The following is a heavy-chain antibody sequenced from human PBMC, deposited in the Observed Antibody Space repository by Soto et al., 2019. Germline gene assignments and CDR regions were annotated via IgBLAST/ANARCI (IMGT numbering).Heavy chain of an antibody. CDR2: IWYDGSNK. Sequence: GGSLRLSCAASGFTFSSYGMHWVRQAPGKGLEWVAVIWYDGSNKYYADSVKGRFTISRDNSKNTLYLQMNSLRAEDTAVYYCARDIGSYYSSPPLWYFDYWGQGTLVTVSS. J-gene: IGHJ4*02. D-gene: IGHD6-13*01. CDR1: GFTFSSYG. CDR3: ARDIGSYYSSPPLWYFDY. V-gene: IGHV3-33*01.